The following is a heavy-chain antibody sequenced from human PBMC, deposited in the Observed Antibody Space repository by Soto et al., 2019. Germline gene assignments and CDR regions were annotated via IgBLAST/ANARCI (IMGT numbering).Heavy chain of an antibody. V-gene: IGHV1-8*01. D-gene: IGHD3-22*01. CDR1: GYTFTSYD. CDR3: ARADYYDRSGYLLPCGY. CDR2: MNPNSGNS. J-gene: IGHJ4*02. Sequence: QVQLVQSGAEVKKPGASVKVSCKASGYTFTSYDINWVRQATGQGLEWMGWMNPNSGNSGYAQKFQGRVTMTRNTSISTAYMELSSLRSEDTAVYYCARADYYDRSGYLLPCGYWGQGTMVTVSS.